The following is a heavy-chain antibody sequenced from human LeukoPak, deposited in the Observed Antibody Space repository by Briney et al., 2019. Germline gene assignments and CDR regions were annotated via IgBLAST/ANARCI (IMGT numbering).Heavy chain of an antibody. V-gene: IGHV4-59*01. CDR1: GGSISNYY. J-gene: IGHJ4*02. D-gene: IGHD3-22*01. Sequence: SETLSLTCTVSGGSISNYYWSWIRQPPEKGIEYIGYIYYTGSTYYNPSLKSRVTISLDTSKNQFSLKLSSVTAADTAVYYCVRRYYYDIWGQGTLVTVSS. CDR2: IYYTGST. CDR3: VRRYYYDI.